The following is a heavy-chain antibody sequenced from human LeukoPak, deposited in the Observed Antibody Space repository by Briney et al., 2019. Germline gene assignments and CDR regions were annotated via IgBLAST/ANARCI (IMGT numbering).Heavy chain of an antibody. Sequence: TSETLSLTCTVSGGSISSSSYYWGWLRQPPGKGLEWIGSIYYSGSTYYNPSLKSRVTISVDTSKNQFSLKLSSVTAADTAVYYCARAISDYVTRIAAAGTPFNYFDYWGQGTLVTVSS. CDR3: ARAISDYVTRIAAAGTPFNYFDY. V-gene: IGHV4-39*07. CDR1: GGSISSSSYY. D-gene: IGHD6-13*01. J-gene: IGHJ4*02. CDR2: IYYSGST.